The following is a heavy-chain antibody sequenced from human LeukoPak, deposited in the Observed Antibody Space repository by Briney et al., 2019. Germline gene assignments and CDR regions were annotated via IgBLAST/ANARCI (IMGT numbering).Heavy chain of an antibody. D-gene: IGHD3-9*01. CDR2: INPTGGTT. V-gene: IGHV1-46*01. J-gene: IGHJ6*03. CDR3: ARGLTGYYNYYYYYMDV. Sequence: GASVKVSCKASGYTLTSYYMHWVRQAPGQGLEWMGIINPTGGTTSYAQKFQGRVTMTRDMSTSTAYMELSSLRSEDTAVYYCARGLTGYYNYYYYYMDVWGKGTTVTVSS. CDR1: GYTLTSYY.